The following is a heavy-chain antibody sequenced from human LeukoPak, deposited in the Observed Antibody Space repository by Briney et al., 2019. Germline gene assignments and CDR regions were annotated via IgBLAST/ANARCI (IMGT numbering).Heavy chain of an antibody. CDR2: VYNRGST. V-gene: IGHV4-59*12. CDR3: ARDIAVAGTLFDY. D-gene: IGHD6-19*01. J-gene: IGHJ4*02. Sequence: SETLSLTCSVSGGSMSGYYWSWIRQSPGKRLEWIGYVYNRGSTNYNPSLKSRVTISIDTSRHQFSLRLSSVTAADTAVYYCARDIAVAGTLFDYWGQGTLVTVSS. CDR1: GGSMSGYY.